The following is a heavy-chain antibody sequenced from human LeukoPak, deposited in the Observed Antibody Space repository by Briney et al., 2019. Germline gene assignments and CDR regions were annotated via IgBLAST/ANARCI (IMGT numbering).Heavy chain of an antibody. J-gene: IGHJ4*02. V-gene: IGHV3-49*04. CDR2: IRSKAYGGTA. CDR1: GFIFGDYV. Sequence: GGSLRLSCTASGFIFGDYVMSWVRQAPGKGLECVGFIRSKAYGGTAEYAASVKGRFTISRDDSKSIAYLQMNSLKTEDTAVYYCTSSVAAAGNRHFDYWGQGTLVTVSS. CDR3: TSSVAAAGNRHFDY. D-gene: IGHD6-13*01.